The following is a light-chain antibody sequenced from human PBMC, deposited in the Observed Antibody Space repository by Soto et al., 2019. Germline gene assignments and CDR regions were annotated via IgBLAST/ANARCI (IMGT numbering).Light chain of an antibody. CDR3: HQYGGSPQT. J-gene: IGKJ1*01. CDR2: GAS. CDR1: QRVSND. Sequence: IVMTQSPGTLSLAPGERATLSCRESQRVSNDLAWYQRKPGQAPTVLIYGASSRATGIPDRFSGSGSGTDFTLTISRLEPEDFAVYYCHQYGGSPQTFGQGTKVEIK. V-gene: IGKV3-20*01.